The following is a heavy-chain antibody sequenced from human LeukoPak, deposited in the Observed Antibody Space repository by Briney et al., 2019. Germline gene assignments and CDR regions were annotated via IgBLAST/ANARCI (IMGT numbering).Heavy chain of an antibody. D-gene: IGHD2-21*01. J-gene: IGHJ4*02. CDR1: GFTFNAYA. CDR3: AKERDWAFDY. V-gene: IGHV3-9*01. CDR2: ISWNSGSI. Sequence: QSGGSLRLSCAASGFTFNAYAMHGVRQAPGKGLEWVSGISWNSGSIGYADSVKGRFTISRDNAKNSLYLQMNSLRPEDTAFYYCAKERDWAFDYWGQGTLVTASS.